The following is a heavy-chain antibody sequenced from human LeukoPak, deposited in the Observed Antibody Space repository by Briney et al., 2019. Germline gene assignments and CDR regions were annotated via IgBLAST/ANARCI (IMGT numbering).Heavy chain of an antibody. Sequence: PSETLSLTCTVSGGSFSGYYWNYIRQAARKGLEWIGRIYSSGNIDYNPSLRRRVTMSVDTPKNQFSLVLTSVTAADTAVYYCARESRDYVGSGYYMDVWGKGTTVTVSS. CDR1: GGSFSGYY. J-gene: IGHJ6*03. V-gene: IGHV4-4*07. CDR3: ARESRDYVGSGYYMDV. D-gene: IGHD3-10*01. CDR2: IYSSGNI.